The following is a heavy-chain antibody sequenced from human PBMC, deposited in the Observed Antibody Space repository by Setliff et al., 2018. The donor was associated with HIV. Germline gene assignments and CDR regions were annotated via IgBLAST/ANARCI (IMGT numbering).Heavy chain of an antibody. V-gene: IGHV1-69*13. Sequence: SVKVSCKASGGILSTYATIWVRQAPGQGLEWLGGIIPLFGRASYAQKFQGRVTITADESTNTAYMELSSLRSGYTAVYYCARETAPAHYYGSGSYRLHAFDVWGQGTMVTVSS. J-gene: IGHJ3*01. CDR3: ARETAPAHYYGSGSYRLHAFDV. CDR1: GGILSTYA. D-gene: IGHD3-10*01. CDR2: IIPLFGRA.